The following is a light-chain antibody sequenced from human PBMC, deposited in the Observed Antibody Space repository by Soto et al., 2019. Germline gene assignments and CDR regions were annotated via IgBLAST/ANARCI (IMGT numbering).Light chain of an antibody. J-gene: IGKJ3*01. Sequence: DIVMTQSPDSLAVSHGERASINCRSNQSVLYSSNDKNYLAWYQQKPGQPPKLLIYWASSRESGVPARFSGSGSGTEFTLTISSLQAEDVAVYYCQQYYSTPFTFGPGTIVEIK. CDR2: WAS. CDR3: QQYYSTPFT. CDR1: QSVLYSSNDKNY. V-gene: IGKV4-1*01.